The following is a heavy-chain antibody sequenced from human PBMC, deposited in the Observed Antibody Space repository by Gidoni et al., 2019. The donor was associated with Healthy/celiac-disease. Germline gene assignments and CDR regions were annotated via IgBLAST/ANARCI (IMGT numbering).Heavy chain of an antibody. CDR2: IIPIFGTA. Sequence: QVQLVQSGAEVKKPGSSVKVSCKASGGTFSSYAISWVRQAPGQGLEWMGGIIPIFGTANYAQKFQGRVTITADESTSTAYMELRSLRSEDTAVYYCARDSYGSGSYSMYYYYYGMDVWGQGTTVTVSS. J-gene: IGHJ6*02. CDR1: GGTFSSYA. V-gene: IGHV1-69*01. D-gene: IGHD3-10*01. CDR3: ARDSYGSGSYSMYYYYYGMDV.